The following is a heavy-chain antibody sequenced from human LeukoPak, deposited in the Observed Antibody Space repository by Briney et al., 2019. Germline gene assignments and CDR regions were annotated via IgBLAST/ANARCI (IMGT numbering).Heavy chain of an antibody. V-gene: IGHV4-39*02. J-gene: IGHJ4*02. D-gene: IGHD2-2*01. Sequence: SETLSLTCTVSGGSISSSSYYWGWIRQPPGKGLEWIGGIYYSGSTYYNPSLKSRVTISVDTSKNQFSLKLTSMTAADTAVYYCARENSTSFDYWGQGILVSVSS. CDR1: GGSISSSSYY. CDR2: IYYSGST. CDR3: ARENSTSFDY.